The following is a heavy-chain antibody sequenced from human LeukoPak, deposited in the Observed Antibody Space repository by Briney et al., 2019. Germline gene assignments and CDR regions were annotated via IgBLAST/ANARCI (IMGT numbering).Heavy chain of an antibody. CDR1: GFTFSSYG. D-gene: IGHD3-10*01. Sequence: GGSLRLSCAASGFTFSSYGMHWVRQAPGKGLEWVAFIRYDGSNKYYADSVKGRFTISRDNAKNSLYLQMNSLRAEDTALYYCAKDTYYYGSGSFYYWGQGTLVTVSS. V-gene: IGHV3-30*02. CDR2: IRYDGSNK. CDR3: AKDTYYYGSGSFYY. J-gene: IGHJ4*02.